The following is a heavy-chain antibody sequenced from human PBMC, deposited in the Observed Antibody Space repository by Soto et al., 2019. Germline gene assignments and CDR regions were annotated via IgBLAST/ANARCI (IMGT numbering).Heavy chain of an antibody. Sequence: QLQLQESGPGLVKPSETLSLTCTVSGGSISSSSYYWGWIRQPPGKGLEWIGSIYYSGSTYYNPSLKSRVTISVDTSKNQFSLKLSSVTAADTAVYYCARRWIFEGAGYFDYCGQGTLVTVSS. D-gene: IGHD3-3*01. V-gene: IGHV4-39*01. CDR3: ARRWIFEGAGYFDY. CDR1: GGSISSSSYY. CDR2: IYYSGST. J-gene: IGHJ4*02.